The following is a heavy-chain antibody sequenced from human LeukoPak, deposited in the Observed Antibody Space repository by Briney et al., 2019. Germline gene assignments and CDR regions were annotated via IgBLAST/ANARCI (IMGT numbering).Heavy chain of an antibody. D-gene: IGHD2-15*01. Sequence: GGSLILSCAASGFTFSFYEMNWVRQAPGKGLEWVSYISSSGITIYYADSVKGRFTISRDNARNSLYLQMNSLRAEDTAVYYCARDSYCSGGTCYSSAEYFQHWGQGTLVTVSS. V-gene: IGHV3-48*03. CDR1: GFTFSFYE. CDR3: ARDSYCSGGTCYSSAEYFQH. CDR2: ISSSGITI. J-gene: IGHJ1*01.